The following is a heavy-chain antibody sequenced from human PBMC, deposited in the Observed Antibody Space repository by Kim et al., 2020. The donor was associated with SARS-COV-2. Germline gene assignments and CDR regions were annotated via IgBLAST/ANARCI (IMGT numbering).Heavy chain of an antibody. CDR3: ARRGYYDSSGYRGWFDP. Sequence: GESLKISCKGSGYSFTSYWIGWVRQMPGKGLEWMGIIYPGDSDIRYSPSFQGQVTISADKSISTAYLQWSSLSASDTAMYYCARRGYYDSSGYRGWFDPWGQGTLVSVSS. J-gene: IGHJ5*02. V-gene: IGHV5-51*01. D-gene: IGHD3-22*01. CDR1: GYSFTSYW. CDR2: IYPGDSDI.